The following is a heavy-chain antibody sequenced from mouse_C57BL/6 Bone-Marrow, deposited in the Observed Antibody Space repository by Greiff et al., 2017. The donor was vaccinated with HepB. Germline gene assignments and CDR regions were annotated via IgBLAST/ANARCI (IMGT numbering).Heavy chain of an antibody. J-gene: IGHJ1*03. CDR1: GYTFTSYG. Sequence: QVHVKQSGAELARPGASVKLSCKASGYTFTSYGISWVKQRTGQGLEWIGEIYPRSGNTYYNEKFKGKATLTADKSSSTAYMELRSLTSEDSAVYFCARRGDDGYPDWYFDVWGTGTTVTVSS. D-gene: IGHD2-3*01. CDR2: IYPRSGNT. V-gene: IGHV1-81*01. CDR3: ARRGDDGYPDWYFDV.